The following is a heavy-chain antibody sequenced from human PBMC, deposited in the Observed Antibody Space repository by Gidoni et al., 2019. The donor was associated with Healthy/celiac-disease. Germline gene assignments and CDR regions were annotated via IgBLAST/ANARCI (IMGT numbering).Heavy chain of an antibody. V-gene: IGHV3-33*01. D-gene: IGHD3-3*01. CDR3: ARDPKRITIFVRGPLDY. CDR1: GFTFSSYG. CDR2: IWYDGSNK. J-gene: IGHJ4*02. Sequence: QVQLVESGGGVFQPGRSLRLSCAASGFTFSSYGMHWVRQAPGKGLEWVAVIWYDGSNKYYADSVKGRFTISRDNSKNTLYLQMNSLRAEDTAVYYCARDPKRITIFVRGPLDYWGQGTLVTVSS.